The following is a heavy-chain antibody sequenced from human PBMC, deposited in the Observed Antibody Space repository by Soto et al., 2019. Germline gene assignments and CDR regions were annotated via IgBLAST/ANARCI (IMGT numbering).Heavy chain of an antibody. Sequence: ASVKVSCKTSGYTFTRNRISWVRQAPGQGLEWMGWISPKSGSIKYAQKFQGRVIMTTDTSTSTAYMELRSLRSDDTAVYYCVKDRDSNSWPSRDVWGPGTTVTVSS. J-gene: IGHJ6*02. CDR2: ISPKSGSI. V-gene: IGHV1-18*01. D-gene: IGHD3-22*01. CDR1: GYTFTRNR. CDR3: VKDRDSNSWPSRDV.